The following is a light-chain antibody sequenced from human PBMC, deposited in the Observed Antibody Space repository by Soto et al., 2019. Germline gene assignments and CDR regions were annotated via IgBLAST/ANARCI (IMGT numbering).Light chain of an antibody. V-gene: IGKV1-5*01. CDR1: QSISSW. Sequence: DIQMTQSPSTLSASVGDRVTITCRASQSISSWLAWYQQKPGKAPKLLIYDASSLESGVPSRFSGSGSGTDFTLTISSLQPEDFATYYCQQANSFPPVTFGGGTKVEIK. CDR2: DAS. J-gene: IGKJ4*01. CDR3: QQANSFPPVT.